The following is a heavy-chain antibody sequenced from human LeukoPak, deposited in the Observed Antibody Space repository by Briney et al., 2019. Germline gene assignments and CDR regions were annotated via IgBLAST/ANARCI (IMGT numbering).Heavy chain of an antibody. V-gene: IGHV1-69*05. CDR2: IIPIFGTA. Sequence: ASVKVSCKASGGTFSSYAISWVRQAPGQGLEWMGRIIPIFGTANYAQKFQGRVTITTDESTSTAYMELSSLRSEDTAVYYCARVPVSAPAEYFQHWGQGTLVTVSS. CDR1: GGTFSSYA. J-gene: IGHJ1*01. CDR3: ARVPVSAPAEYFQH. D-gene: IGHD3-3*02.